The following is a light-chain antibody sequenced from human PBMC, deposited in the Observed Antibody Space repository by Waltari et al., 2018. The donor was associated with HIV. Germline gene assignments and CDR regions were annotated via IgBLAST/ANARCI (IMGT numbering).Light chain of an antibody. J-gene: IGLJ2*01. V-gene: IGLV1-44*01. CDR1: SSNIGSNT. CDR2: CKN. CDR3: ASWDDSLNGPV. Sequence: QSVLTQPPSTSGTPGQRVTISCSGSSSNIGSNTVSWLQQLPGKAPKVLFYCKNQRPSGVPDRFSGSKSGTSASLAIGGLQSEDEADYYCASWDDSLNGPVFGGGTTLTVL.